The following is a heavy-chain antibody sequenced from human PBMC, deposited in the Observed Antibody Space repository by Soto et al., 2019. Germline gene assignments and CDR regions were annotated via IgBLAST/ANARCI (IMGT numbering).Heavy chain of an antibody. CDR1: GGSISSGGYY. CDR3: GLGAAPKPYFDY. CDR2: IYYSGST. J-gene: IGHJ4*02. V-gene: IGHV4-31*03. D-gene: IGHD2-2*02. Sequence: QVQLQESGPGLVKPSQTLSLPCTVSGGSISSGGYYWSWIRQHPGKGLEWIGYIYYSGSTYYNPSLKSRVTISVDTSKNQFSLKLSSVTAADTAVYYCGLGAAPKPYFDYWGQGTLVTVSS.